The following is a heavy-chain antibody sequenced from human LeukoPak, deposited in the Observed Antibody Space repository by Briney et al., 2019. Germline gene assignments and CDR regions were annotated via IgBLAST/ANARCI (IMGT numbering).Heavy chain of an antibody. D-gene: IGHD1-26*01. J-gene: IGHJ4*02. CDR3: AKEYTGTFSPFPSYFDN. CDR1: GFTFSSYG. CDR2: ISYDGSNR. Sequence: GGSLRLSCAASGFTFSSYGMHWVRQAPGKGLEWVAVISYDGSNRYYADSVKGRFTISRDNSKNTLYLQMNSLRAEDTAIYYCAKEYTGTFSPFPSYFDNWGQGTLVTVSS. V-gene: IGHV3-30*18.